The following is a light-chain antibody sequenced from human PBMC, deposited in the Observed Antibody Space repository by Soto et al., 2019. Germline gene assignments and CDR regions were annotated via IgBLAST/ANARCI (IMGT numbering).Light chain of an antibody. CDR2: EGG. J-gene: IGLJ2*01. Sequence: SALTQPASVSGSPGQSITISCTGTSSDVGTYNLVSWYQQHPGKAPKLMIYEGGKRPSGVSNRFSGSKSGNTASLTISGLQAEDEADYYCCSYAGSSTVIFGGGTQLTVL. CDR1: SSDVGTYNL. CDR3: CSYAGSSTVI. V-gene: IGLV2-23*01.